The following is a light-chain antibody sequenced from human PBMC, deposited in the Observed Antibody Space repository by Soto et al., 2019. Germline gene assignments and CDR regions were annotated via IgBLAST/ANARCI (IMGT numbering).Light chain of an antibody. CDR3: SSYTTNNALV. Sequence: QSVLTQPASISASPGQSISISCTGTSNDVGAFDYVSWYQQHPGKAPKLIIFEVFNRPSGVSTRFSGSKSGSTASLTISGLQADDEADYCCSSYTTNNALVFGGGTKLTVL. CDR2: EVF. CDR1: SNDVGAFDY. J-gene: IGLJ2*01. V-gene: IGLV2-14*01.